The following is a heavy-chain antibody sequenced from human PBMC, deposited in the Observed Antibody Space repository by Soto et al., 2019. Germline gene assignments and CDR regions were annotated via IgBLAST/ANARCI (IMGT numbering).Heavy chain of an antibody. J-gene: IGHJ5*02. CDR2: INHSGST. V-gene: IGHV4-34*01. CDR3: ARGRRQQLVQSQHNWFDP. CDR1: GGSFSGYY. Sequence: QVQLQQWGAGLLKPSETLSLTCAVYGGSFSGYYWNWIRQPPGKGLEWIGEINHSGSTNYNPSLKIRVAISVDTSMNQFSLKLSSGTAADTAVYYCARGRRQQLVQSQHNWFDPWGQGTLVTVSS. D-gene: IGHD6-13*01.